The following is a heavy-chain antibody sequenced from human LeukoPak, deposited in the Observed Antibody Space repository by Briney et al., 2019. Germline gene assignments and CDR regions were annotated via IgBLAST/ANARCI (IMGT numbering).Heavy chain of an antibody. CDR2: IYYSGST. D-gene: IGHD3-22*01. J-gene: IGHJ4*02. V-gene: IGHV4-61*01. Sequence: SETLSLTCTVSGGSVSSGSYYWSWIRQPPGKGLEWIGYIYYSGSTNYNPSLKSRVTISVDTSKNQFSLKLSSVTAADTAVYYCARGGSSGPGVDYWGQGTLVTVSS. CDR1: GGSVSSGSYY. CDR3: ARGGSSGPGVDY.